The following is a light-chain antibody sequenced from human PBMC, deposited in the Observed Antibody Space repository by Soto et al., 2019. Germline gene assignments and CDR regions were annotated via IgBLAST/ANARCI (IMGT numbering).Light chain of an antibody. V-gene: IGKV3-20*01. CDR2: AAS. Sequence: EIVLTQSPGTLSLSPGERATLFCRTSQSVDSSYLAWYQHKPGQAPRLLIYAASSRAAGVPDRFGGSGSGTDFTLTISRLEPEDFAVYYCQQYGASFLTFGQGTRLEIK. J-gene: IGKJ5*01. CDR1: QSVDSSY. CDR3: QQYGASFLT.